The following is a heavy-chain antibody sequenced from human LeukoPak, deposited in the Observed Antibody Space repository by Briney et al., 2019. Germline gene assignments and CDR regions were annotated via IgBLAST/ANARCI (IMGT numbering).Heavy chain of an antibody. CDR1: GGSISSGSYY. Sequence: SQTLSLTCTVSGGSISSGSYYWTWFRQPAGERLEWIGRIQASGSYNYNPSLKNRVTILVDPSENQFSLTLTSVTAADTAVYYWGKDRHAYSSDAFYIWGQGTRVTVSS. CDR2: IQASGSY. CDR3: GKDRHAYSSDAFYI. J-gene: IGHJ3*02. V-gene: IGHV4-61*02. D-gene: IGHD1-26*01.